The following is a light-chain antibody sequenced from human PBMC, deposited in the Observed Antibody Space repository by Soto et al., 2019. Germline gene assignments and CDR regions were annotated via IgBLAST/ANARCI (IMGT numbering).Light chain of an antibody. CDR3: SSYTRSDTLI. V-gene: IGLV2-14*03. CDR2: DVS. Sequence: QSVLTQPASVSGSPGQSITISCTGTINDIGGYNYVSWYQQHPGKVPKLLIYDVSNRPSGVSGRFSGSKSGNTASLTIAGLRADDEADYHCSSYTRSDTLIFGGGTQLTVL. CDR1: INDIGGYNY. J-gene: IGLJ2*01.